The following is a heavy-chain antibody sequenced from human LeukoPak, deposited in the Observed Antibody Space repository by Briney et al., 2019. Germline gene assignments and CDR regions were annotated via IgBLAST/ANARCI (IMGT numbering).Heavy chain of an antibody. CDR3: ARTGYDYVWGSYRENFDY. D-gene: IGHD3-16*02. CDR1: GDSVSGNSVA. CDR2: AYYRSKWYY. J-gene: IGHJ4*02. Sequence: SQTLSLTCAISGDSVSGNSVAWNWIRQSPSRGLEWLGRAYYRSKWYYDYAVSVQGRITINPDTSKNQFSLQLNSVTPEDTAVYYCARTGYDYVWGSYRENFDYWGQGTLVTVSS. V-gene: IGHV6-1*01.